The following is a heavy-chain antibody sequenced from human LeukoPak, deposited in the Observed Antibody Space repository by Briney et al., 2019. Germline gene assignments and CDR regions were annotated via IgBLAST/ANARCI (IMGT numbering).Heavy chain of an antibody. V-gene: IGHV4-59*08. Sequence: SETLSLTCTVSGGSISSYYWSWIRQPPGKGLEWIGYIFYSGSTNYNPSLKSRVTISVDTSKNQFSLNLRSVTAADTAVYSFAVHSPGYSFFHPWGQGTLVTVSS. CDR2: IFYSGST. CDR1: GGSISSYY. CDR3: AVHSPGYSFFHP. D-gene: IGHD2-15*01. J-gene: IGHJ5*02.